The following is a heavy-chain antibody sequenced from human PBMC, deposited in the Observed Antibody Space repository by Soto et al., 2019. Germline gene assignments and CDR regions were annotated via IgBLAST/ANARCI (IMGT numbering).Heavy chain of an antibody. CDR1: GFTFSGYW. J-gene: IGHJ3*02. CDR3: ARGADCTNGVCYDDAFDI. V-gene: IGHV3-7*01. Sequence: GGSLRLSCATSGFTFSGYWMNWVRQAPGKGLEWVANIKQYGGEKYYVDSVKGRFTISRDNAKNSLYLQMNSLRADDTAVYYCARGADCTNGVCYDDAFDIWGQGTMVTVSS. D-gene: IGHD2-8*01. CDR2: IKQYGGEK.